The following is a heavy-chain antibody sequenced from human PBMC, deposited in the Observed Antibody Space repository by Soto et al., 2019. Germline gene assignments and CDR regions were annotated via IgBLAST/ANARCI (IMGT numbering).Heavy chain of an antibody. V-gene: IGHV4-34*01. CDR3: ARGQEGVAATH. CDR2: IKDGGST. D-gene: IGHD6-25*01. Sequence: QVQLQQWGAGLLKPSETLSLNCAVNGGSLSGYYWSWIRKPPGKGLEWIGEIKDGGSTNYSPSLRGRATISSYPSNNLFSLGLNSVTAADAGVYYCARGQEGVAATHWDQGALVTVSS. CDR1: GGSLSGYY. J-gene: IGHJ4*02.